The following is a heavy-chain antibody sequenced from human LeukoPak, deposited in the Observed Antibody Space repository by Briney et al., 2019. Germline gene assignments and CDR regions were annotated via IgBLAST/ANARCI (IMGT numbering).Heavy chain of an antibody. CDR3: ARDVGGIAARPGDAFDI. CDR1: GGSISSGGYY. Sequence: PSETLSLTCTVSGGSISSGGYYWSWIRQPPGKGLEWIGYIYHSGSTYYNPSLKSRVTISVDRSKNQFSLKLSSVTAADTAVYYCARDVGGIAARPGDAFDIWGQGTMVTVSS. D-gene: IGHD6-6*01. V-gene: IGHV4-30-2*01. CDR2: IYHSGST. J-gene: IGHJ3*02.